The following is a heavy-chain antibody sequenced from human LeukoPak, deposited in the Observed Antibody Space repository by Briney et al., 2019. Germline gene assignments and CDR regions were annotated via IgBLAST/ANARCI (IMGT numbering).Heavy chain of an antibody. CDR1: GYTFTGYY. J-gene: IGHJ4*02. Sequence: GASVKVSCKASGYTFTGYYMHWVRQAPGQGLEWMGWINPNSGGTNYAQKFQGRVTMTRDTSISTAYMELSRLRSDDTAVYYCARGRSRFWSGFDYWGQGTLVTVSS. D-gene: IGHD3-3*01. V-gene: IGHV1-2*02. CDR3: ARGRSRFWSGFDY. CDR2: INPNSGGT.